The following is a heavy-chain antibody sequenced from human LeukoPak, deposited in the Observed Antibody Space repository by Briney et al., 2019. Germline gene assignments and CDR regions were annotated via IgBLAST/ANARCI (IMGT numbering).Heavy chain of an antibody. Sequence: GGPLKLSCAASGFTFISYGLHWFGQPPGKGLEWVAFIRYDGSNKYYADSVKGRFTISRDNSKNTLYLQMNSLRAEDTAVYYCARYYGSGNYWGQGTLVTVSS. V-gene: IGHV3-30*02. CDR1: GFTFISYG. CDR2: IRYDGSNK. D-gene: IGHD3-10*01. CDR3: ARYYGSGNY. J-gene: IGHJ4*02.